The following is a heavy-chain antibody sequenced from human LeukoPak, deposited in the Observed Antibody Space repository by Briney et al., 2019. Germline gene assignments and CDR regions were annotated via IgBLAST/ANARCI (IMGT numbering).Heavy chain of an antibody. CDR2: ISSSGSTI. CDR1: GFTFSDYY. Sequence: GGSLRLSCAASGFTFSDYYMTWIRQAPGKGLEWVSYISSSGSTIYYADSVKGRFTISRDNAKDSLYLQMNSLGAEDTAVYYCARVGRDSGSGSYYGIDYWGQGTLVTVSS. V-gene: IGHV3-11*01. J-gene: IGHJ4*02. D-gene: IGHD3-10*01. CDR3: ARVGRDSGSGSYYGIDY.